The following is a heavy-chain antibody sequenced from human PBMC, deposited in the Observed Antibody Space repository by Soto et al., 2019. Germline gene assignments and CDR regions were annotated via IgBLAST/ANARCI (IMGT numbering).Heavy chain of an antibody. CDR3: ARAKRYYDRSGYPDY. J-gene: IGHJ4*02. CDR2: IKQDGSEK. D-gene: IGHD3-22*01. Sequence: PGGSLRLSCAASGFTFSSYWMSWVRQAPGKGLEWVANIKQDGSEKYYVDSVKGRFTISRDNAKNSLYLQMNSLRAEDTAVYYCARAKRYYDRSGYPDYWGQGTLVTVSS. V-gene: IGHV3-7*03. CDR1: GFTFSSYW.